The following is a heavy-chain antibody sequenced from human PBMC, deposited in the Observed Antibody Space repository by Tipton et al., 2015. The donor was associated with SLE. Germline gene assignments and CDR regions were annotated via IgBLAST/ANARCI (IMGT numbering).Heavy chain of an antibody. CDR3: ARGVYGDPFDY. V-gene: IGHV4-59*01. J-gene: IGHJ4*02. Sequence: TLSLTCTVSGASISSYYWSWIRQPPGKRLEWIGYSYYSGSTDYNPSLKSRVTISVDTSKNQFSLKLSSVTAADTAVYYCARGVYGDPFDYWGQGTLVTVSS. D-gene: IGHD4-17*01. CDR2: SYYSGST. CDR1: GASISSYY.